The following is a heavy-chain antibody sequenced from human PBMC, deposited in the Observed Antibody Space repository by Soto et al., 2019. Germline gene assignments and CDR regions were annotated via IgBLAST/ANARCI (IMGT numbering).Heavy chain of an antibody. Sequence: GGSLRLSCAASGFTFSIYGMHWVRQAPGKGLEWVADISDDGSNKYYADSVKGRFTISRDNSKNTLYLQMNSLRAEDTAVYYCARTNRIDYWGQGTLLTVSS. CDR2: ISDDGSNK. CDR3: ARTNRIDY. CDR1: GFTFSIYG. V-gene: IGHV3-30*03. J-gene: IGHJ4*02.